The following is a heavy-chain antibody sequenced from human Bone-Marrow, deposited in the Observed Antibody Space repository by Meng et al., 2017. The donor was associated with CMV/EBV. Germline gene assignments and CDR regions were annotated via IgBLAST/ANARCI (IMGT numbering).Heavy chain of an antibody. D-gene: IGHD6-13*01. CDR2: IYSGGST. Sequence: GGSLRLSCAASGFTVSSNYMSWVRQAPGKGLEWVSVIYSGGSTYYADSVKGRFTISRDNSKNTLYLQMNSLRAEDTALYYCARYSSSTAFDIWGQGTMVTVSS. V-gene: IGHV3-53*01. CDR3: ARYSSSTAFDI. CDR1: GFTVSSNY. J-gene: IGHJ3*02.